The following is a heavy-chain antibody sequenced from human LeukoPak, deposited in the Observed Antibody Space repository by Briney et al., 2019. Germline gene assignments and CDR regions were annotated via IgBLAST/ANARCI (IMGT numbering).Heavy chain of an antibody. CDR2: ISGSGVGGNT. CDR1: GFTFSIYA. V-gene: IGHV3-23*01. J-gene: IGHJ4*02. Sequence: GGSLRLSCAASGFTFSIYAMSWVRQAPGKGLEWVSGISGSGVGGNTFYADSVKGRFTISRDDSKNTLYLQMNSLRAEDTAVYYCAKRISAYGYHFDYWGQGTLVTVSS. CDR3: AKRISAYGYHFDY. D-gene: IGHD5-12*01.